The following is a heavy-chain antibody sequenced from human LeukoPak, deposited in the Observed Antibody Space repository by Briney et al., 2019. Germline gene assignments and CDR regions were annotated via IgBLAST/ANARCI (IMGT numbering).Heavy chain of an antibody. V-gene: IGHV3-21*01. CDR1: GFTFSSYS. CDR2: ISSSSSYI. CDR3: ARGGWYGFGAFDF. J-gene: IGHJ3*01. Sequence: GGSLRLSCAASGFTFSSYSMNWVRQAPGKGLEWVSSISSSSSYIYYADSVKGRFTISRDNAKNSLYLQMNSLRAEDTAVYYCARGGWYGFGAFDFWGQGTMVTVSS. D-gene: IGHD6-19*01.